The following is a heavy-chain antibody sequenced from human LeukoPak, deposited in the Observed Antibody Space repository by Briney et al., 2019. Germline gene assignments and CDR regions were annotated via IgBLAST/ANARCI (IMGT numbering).Heavy chain of an antibody. Sequence: GGSPRLSCAASGFTVSSNYMSWVRQAPGKGLEWVSVIYSGGSTYYADSVKGRFTISRDNSKNTLYLQMNSLRAEDTAVYYCASQAMVRGVLSWFDPWGQGTLVTVSS. CDR1: GFTVSSNY. V-gene: IGHV3-53*01. CDR3: ASQAMVRGVLSWFDP. CDR2: IYSGGST. D-gene: IGHD3-10*01. J-gene: IGHJ5*02.